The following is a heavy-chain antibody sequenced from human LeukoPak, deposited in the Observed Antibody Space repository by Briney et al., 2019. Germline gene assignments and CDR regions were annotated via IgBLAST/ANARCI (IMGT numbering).Heavy chain of an antibody. V-gene: IGHV4-39*01. CDR2: IYYSGST. D-gene: IGHD2-2*01. CDR1: GGSISSSSYY. CDR3: ARRAYHEYYFDY. Sequence: PSETLSLTCTVSGGSISSSSYYWGWIRQPPGKGLEWIGSIYYSGSTYYNPSLKSRVTLSVDTSKNQFSLKLSSVTAADTAVYYCARRAYHEYYFDYWGQGTLVTVSS. J-gene: IGHJ4*02.